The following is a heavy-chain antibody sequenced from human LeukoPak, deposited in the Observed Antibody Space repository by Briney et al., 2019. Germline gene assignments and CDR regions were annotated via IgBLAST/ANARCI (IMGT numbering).Heavy chain of an antibody. D-gene: IGHD3-10*01. J-gene: IGHJ4*02. CDR3: VRGGRVDYYNSGSHFDY. V-gene: IGHV3-13*01. CDR1: GFTFSTYD. CDR2: IGIAGDT. Sequence: PGGSLRLSCAASGFTFSTYDMHWVRHLTGKGLEWVSAIGIAGDTYYPGSVKGRFTISRENAKNSFYLQMNSLRVGDTAVYYCVRGGRVDYYNSGSHFDYWGQGTLVTVSS.